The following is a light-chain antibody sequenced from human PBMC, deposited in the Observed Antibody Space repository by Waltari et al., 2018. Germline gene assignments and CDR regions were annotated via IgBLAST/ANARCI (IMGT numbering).Light chain of an antibody. Sequence: DIQLTQSPSSLSASVGDRVTITCRASQRISSSLNWYQQKSATATNLLIYAASNLQSGVPSRFSGRGSGTNFTLTISSLQPEDCATYYCQQTYSTSWTFGQGTKVEIK. J-gene: IGKJ1*01. CDR2: AAS. V-gene: IGKV1-39*01. CDR3: QQTYSTSWT. CDR1: QRISSS.